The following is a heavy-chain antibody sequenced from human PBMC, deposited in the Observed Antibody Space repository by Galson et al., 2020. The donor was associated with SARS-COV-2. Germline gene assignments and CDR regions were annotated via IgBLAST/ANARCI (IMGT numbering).Heavy chain of an antibody. Sequence: ASVKVSCKASGYTFTGYYMHWVQQAPGQGLEWMGWINPNSGGTNYAQKFQGRVTMTRDTSISTAYMELSRLRSDDTAVYYCARGGSYVGYYYYGMDVWGQGTTVTVSS. CDR1: GYTFTGYY. CDR2: INPNSGGT. CDR3: ARGGSYVGYYYYGMDV. D-gene: IGHD1-26*01. J-gene: IGHJ6*02. V-gene: IGHV1-2*02.